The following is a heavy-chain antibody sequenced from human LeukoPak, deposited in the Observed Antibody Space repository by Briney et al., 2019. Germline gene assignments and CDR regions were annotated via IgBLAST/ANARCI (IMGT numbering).Heavy chain of an antibody. CDR1: GFTFSSYA. D-gene: IGHD1-20*01. CDR3: AKETNNFGADY. V-gene: IGHV3-30-3*01. CDR2: ISYDGSNK. Sequence: GGSLRLSCAASGFTFSSYAMHWVRQAPGKGLEWVAVISYDGSNKYYADSVKGRFTISRDNSKNTLYLQMNSLRTEDTAVYYCAKETNNFGADYWGQGTLVTVSS. J-gene: IGHJ4*02.